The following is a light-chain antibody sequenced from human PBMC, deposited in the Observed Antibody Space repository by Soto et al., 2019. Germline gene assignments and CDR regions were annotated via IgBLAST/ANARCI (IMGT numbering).Light chain of an antibody. CDR1: SSNIGSNT. J-gene: IGLJ2*01. V-gene: IGLV1-44*01. Sequence: QSVLTQPPSASATPGQRVTISCSGGSSNIGSNTVNWYQQLPGTAPKLLIYSNNQRPSGVPDRFSGSKSGTSASLAISGLQSEDEADYFCSSYTTTSTLVLFGGGTKLTVL. CDR3: SSYTTTSTLVL. CDR2: SNN.